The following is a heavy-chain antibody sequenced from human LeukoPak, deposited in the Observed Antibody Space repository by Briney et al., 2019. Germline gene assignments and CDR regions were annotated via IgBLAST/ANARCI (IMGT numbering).Heavy chain of an antibody. CDR3: AKDRGYSGYDYVFDY. J-gene: IGHJ4*02. CDR2: ISGSGGST. Sequence: GGSLRLSCAASGFTFSSYAMSWVRQAPGKGLEWVSAISGSGGSTYYADSVKGRFTISRDNSKNTLYLQMNSLRAEDAAVYYCAKDRGYSGYDYVFDYWGQGTLVTVSS. D-gene: IGHD5-12*01. CDR1: GFTFSSYA. V-gene: IGHV3-23*01.